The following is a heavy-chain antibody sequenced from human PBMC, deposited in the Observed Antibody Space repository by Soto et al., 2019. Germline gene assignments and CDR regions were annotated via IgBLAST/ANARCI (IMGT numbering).Heavy chain of an antibody. D-gene: IGHD3-10*01. CDR2: IYYSGST. J-gene: IGHJ4*02. CDR3: ARGRFTNDFFDY. Sequence: QVQLQESGPGLVKPSETLSLTCTVSGGSISSYYWSWIRQPPGKGLEWIGYIYYSGSTNYNPSLKSRVTISVDTSKNLFSLKLSSVTAADTAEYYWARGRFTNDFFDYWGQGTLVTVSS. V-gene: IGHV4-59*01. CDR1: GGSISSYY.